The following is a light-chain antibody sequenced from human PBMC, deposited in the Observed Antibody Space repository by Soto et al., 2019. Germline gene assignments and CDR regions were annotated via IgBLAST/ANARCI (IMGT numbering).Light chain of an antibody. Sequence: DMQMTQSPSTLSASVGDRVTITCRASENIKNWLAWYQQTAGKAPKVLISDASGLEAGVPSRFSGSGSVTDFNLTIPSLQTEDFGTCYCQPYDVHRKTFCQRTKWDVK. CDR2: DAS. CDR1: ENIKNW. J-gene: IGKJ1*01. V-gene: IGKV1-5*01. CDR3: QPYDVHRKT.